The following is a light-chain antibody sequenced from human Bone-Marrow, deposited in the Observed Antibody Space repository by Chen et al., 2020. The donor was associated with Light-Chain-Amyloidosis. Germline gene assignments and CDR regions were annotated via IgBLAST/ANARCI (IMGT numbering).Light chain of an antibody. J-gene: IGLJ3*02. V-gene: IGLV3-19*01. CDR3: NSRDSSGIHQV. CDR1: SLRIYY. CDR2: GKN. Sequence: SSELTHDPAVSVALGQTVRITCQGDSLRIYYATWYQQKPGQAPLLVIYGKNNRPSGIPDRFSGSSSGDTAYLTITGAQAEDEADYYCNSRDSSGIHQVFGGGTKLTVL.